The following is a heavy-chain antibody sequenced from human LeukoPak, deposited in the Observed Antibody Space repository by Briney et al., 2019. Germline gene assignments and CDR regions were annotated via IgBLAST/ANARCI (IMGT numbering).Heavy chain of an antibody. CDR3: AADVLASRYGSGSVDY. D-gene: IGHD3-10*01. Sequence: SVKVSCKASGFTFTSSAVQWVRQARGQRFEWIGWIVVGSGDTNYAQKFQERVTITRDMSTSTAYMELSSLRSEDTAVYYCAADVLASRYGSGSVDYWGQGTLVTVSS. J-gene: IGHJ4*02. V-gene: IGHV1-58*01. CDR1: GFTFTSSA. CDR2: IVVGSGDT.